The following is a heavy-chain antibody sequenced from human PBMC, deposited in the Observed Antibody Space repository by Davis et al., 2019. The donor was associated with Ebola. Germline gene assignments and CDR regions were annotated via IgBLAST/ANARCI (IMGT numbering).Heavy chain of an antibody. CDR2: IYHSGST. CDR3: ARDSGSYYYDSSGYYVPRWFDP. J-gene: IGHJ5*02. D-gene: IGHD3-22*01. CDR1: GGSISSGGYS. V-gene: IGHV4-30-2*01. Sequence: LRLSCTVSGGSISSGGYSWSWIRQPPGKGLEWIGYIYHSGSTYYNPSLKSRVTISVDRSKNQFSLKLSSVTAADTAVYYCARDSGSYYYDSSGYYVPRWFDPWGQGTLVTVSS.